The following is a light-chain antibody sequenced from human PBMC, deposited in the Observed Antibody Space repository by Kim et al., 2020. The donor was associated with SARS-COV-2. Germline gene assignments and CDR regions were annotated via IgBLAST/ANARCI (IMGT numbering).Light chain of an antibody. V-gene: IGKV3-15*01. CDR1: QSVNTN. Sequence: STGERATLSCRASQSVNTNLAWYQQRPGQATRLLIDGTSTRATGIPDRFSGSGSATDFTLTISSLQSEDSAVYYCQQYNQWPPEYTFGQGTKLEI. CDR3: QQYNQWPPEYT. CDR2: GTS. J-gene: IGKJ2*01.